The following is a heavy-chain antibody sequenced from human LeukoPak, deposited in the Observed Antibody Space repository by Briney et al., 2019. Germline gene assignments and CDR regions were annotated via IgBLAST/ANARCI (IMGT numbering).Heavy chain of an antibody. D-gene: IGHD3-10*01. J-gene: IGHJ5*02. V-gene: IGHV4-34*01. CDR2: INHSGST. CDR1: GGSFGGYY. CDR3: ARTGMVVRGVIIPNWFDP. Sequence: PSETLSLTCAVYGGSFGGYYWSWIRQPPGKGLEWIGEINHSGSTNYNPSLKSRVTISVGTSKNQFSLKLSSVTAADTAVYYCARTGMVVRGVIIPNWFDPWGQGTLVTVSS.